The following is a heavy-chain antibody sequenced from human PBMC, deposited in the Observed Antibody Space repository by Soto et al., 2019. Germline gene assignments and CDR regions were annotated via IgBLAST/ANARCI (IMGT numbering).Heavy chain of an antibody. D-gene: IGHD2-2*01. CDR3: ARGEAGYAYANPPDY. V-gene: IGHV3-23*01. CDR2: ISGSGDWT. Sequence: GGSLRLSCAGSGFTFRSYAMNWVRQAPGKGLEWVSIISGSGDWTSYADSVKGRFTISRDNSKNTIHLQVNSLRAEDTATYYCARGEAGYAYANPPDYWGQGTLVTVSS. CDR1: GFTFRSYA. J-gene: IGHJ4*02.